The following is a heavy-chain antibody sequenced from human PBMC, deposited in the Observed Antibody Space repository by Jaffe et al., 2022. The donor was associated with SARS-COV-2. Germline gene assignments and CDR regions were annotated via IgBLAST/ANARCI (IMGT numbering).Heavy chain of an antibody. CDR2: ISSSSSYI. CDR1: GFTFSSYS. V-gene: IGHV3-21*01. D-gene: IGHD2-15*01. CDR3: ARDRGVVVVAAMGIDY. J-gene: IGHJ4*02. Sequence: EVQLVESGGGLVKPGGSLRLSCAASGFTFSSYSMNWVRQAPGKGLEWVSSISSSSSYIYYADSVKGRFTISRDNAKNSLYLQMNSLRAEDTAVYYCARDRGVVVVAAMGIDYWGQGTLVTVSS.